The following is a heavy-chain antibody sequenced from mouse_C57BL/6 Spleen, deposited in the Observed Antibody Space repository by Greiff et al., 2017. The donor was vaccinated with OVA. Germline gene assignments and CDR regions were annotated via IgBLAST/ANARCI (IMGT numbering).Heavy chain of an antibody. V-gene: IGHV1-55*01. CDR3: ASYGSSHYFDY. CDR1: GYTFTSYW. J-gene: IGHJ2*01. Sequence: VKLQESGAELVKPGASVKMSCKASGYTFTSYWITWVKQRPGQGLEWIGDIYPGSGSTNYNEKFKSKATLTVDTSSSTAYMQLSSLTSEDSAVYYCASYGSSHYFDYWGQGTTLTVSS. D-gene: IGHD1-1*01. CDR2: IYPGSGST.